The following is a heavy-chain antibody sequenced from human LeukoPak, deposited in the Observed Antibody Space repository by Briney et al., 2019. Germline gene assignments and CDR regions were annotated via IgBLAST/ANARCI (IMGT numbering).Heavy chain of an antibody. V-gene: IGHV3-21*01. CDR2: ISSSSSYI. J-gene: IGHJ6*02. D-gene: IGHD2-2*01. CDR1: GFTSSSYS. Sequence: GGSLRLSCAASGFTSSSYSMNWVRQAPGKGLEWVSSISSSSSYIYYADSVKGRFTISRDNAKNSLYLQMNSLRAEDTAVYYCARDRVAVVVPAAKVNYYYYGMDVWGQGTTVTVSS. CDR3: ARDRVAVVVPAAKVNYYYYGMDV.